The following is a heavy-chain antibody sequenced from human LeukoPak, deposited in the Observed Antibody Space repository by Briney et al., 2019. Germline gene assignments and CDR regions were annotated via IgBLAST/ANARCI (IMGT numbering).Heavy chain of an antibody. CDR3: ARDGRVGATPKYAFDI. V-gene: IGHV3-66*01. CDR2: IYSGGGT. J-gene: IGHJ3*02. Sequence: GGSLRLSCAASGFTVSSNYMSWVRQAPGKGLEWVSVIYSGGGTYYADSVKGRFTISRDNAKNSLYLQMNSLRTEDTAVYYCARDGRVGATPKYAFDIWGQGTMVTVSS. CDR1: GFTVSSNY. D-gene: IGHD1-26*01.